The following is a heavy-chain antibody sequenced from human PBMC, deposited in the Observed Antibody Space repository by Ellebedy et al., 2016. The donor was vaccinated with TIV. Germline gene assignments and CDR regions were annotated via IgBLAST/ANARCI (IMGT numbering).Heavy chain of an antibody. Sequence: MPSETLSLTCAVYGGSFSGYYWSWIRQPPGKGLEWIGEINHSGSTNYNPSLKGRVTISVDTSKNQFSLKLSSVTAADTAVYYCASAYSSGYYYYWGQGTLVTVSS. D-gene: IGHD3-22*01. J-gene: IGHJ4*02. CDR2: INHSGST. V-gene: IGHV4-34*01. CDR3: ASAYSSGYYYY. CDR1: GGSFSGYY.